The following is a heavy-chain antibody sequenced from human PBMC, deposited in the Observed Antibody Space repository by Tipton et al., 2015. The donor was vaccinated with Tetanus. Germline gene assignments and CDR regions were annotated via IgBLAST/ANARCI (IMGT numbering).Heavy chain of an antibody. CDR1: GASFSGFY. Sequence: TLSLTCGVSGASFSGFYWSWIRQPPGKGLQWIGEINHSGRTDYSPSLKSRVTISADTSKNQFSHHLTSVTAADTAVYYCARLRAYTYGYRGSYFDYWGQGILVTVSS. J-gene: IGHJ4*02. CDR2: INHSGRT. CDR3: ARLRAYTYGYRGSYFDY. V-gene: IGHV4-34*01. D-gene: IGHD5-18*01.